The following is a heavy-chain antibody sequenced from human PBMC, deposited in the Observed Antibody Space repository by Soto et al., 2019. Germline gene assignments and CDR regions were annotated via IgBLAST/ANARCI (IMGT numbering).Heavy chain of an antibody. CDR1: GFTFSSYA. Sequence: GSLRLSCAASGFTFSSYAMSWVRQAPGKGLEWVSAISGSGGSTYYADSVKGRFTISRDNSKNTLYLQMNSLRAEDTAVYYCAKDPLAASITIFGVVINNWFDPWGQGTLVTVSS. CDR3: AKDPLAASITIFGVVINNWFDP. D-gene: IGHD3-3*01. CDR2: ISGSGGST. J-gene: IGHJ5*02. V-gene: IGHV3-23*01.